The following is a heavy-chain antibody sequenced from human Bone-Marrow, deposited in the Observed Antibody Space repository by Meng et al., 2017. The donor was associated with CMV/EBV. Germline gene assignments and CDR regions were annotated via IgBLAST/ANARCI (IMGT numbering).Heavy chain of an antibody. D-gene: IGHD3-3*01. CDR2: ISSSSSYI. V-gene: IGHV3-21*01. J-gene: IGHJ6*02. CDR3: AREYDFWSGYYTGIFRYYYGMDV. CDR1: GFTFSSYS. Sequence: GESLKISCAASGFTFSSYSMNWVRQAPGKGLEWVSSISSSSSYIYYADSVKGRFTISRDNAKNSLYLQMNSLRAEDTAVYYCAREYDFWSGYYTGIFRYYYGMDVWGQGTPVTVSS.